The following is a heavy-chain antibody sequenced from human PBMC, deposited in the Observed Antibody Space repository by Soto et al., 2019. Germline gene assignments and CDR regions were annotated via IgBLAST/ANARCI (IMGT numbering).Heavy chain of an antibody. CDR3: AKGDGSSWYYYYYGMDV. V-gene: IGHV3-23*01. CDR2: ISGSGGST. D-gene: IGHD6-13*01. CDR1: GFTFSSYA. J-gene: IGHJ6*02. Sequence: GSLRLSCAASGFTFSSYAMSWVRQAPGKGLEWVSAISGSGGSTYYADSVKGRFTISRDNSKNTLYLQMNSLRAEDTAVYYCAKGDGSSWYYYYYGMDVWGQGTTVTVSS.